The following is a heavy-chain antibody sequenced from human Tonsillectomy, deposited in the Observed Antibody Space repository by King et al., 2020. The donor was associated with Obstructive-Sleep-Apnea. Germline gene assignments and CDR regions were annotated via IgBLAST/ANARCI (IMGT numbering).Heavy chain of an antibody. D-gene: IGHD2-15*01. V-gene: IGHV1-8*01. CDR2: EKPNSGNT. CDR1: GYTFTSYD. Sequence: VQLVESGAEVKKPGASVKVYCKASGYTFTSYDVNWVRQATGQGLEMTGWEKPNSGNTGYKQKFQGRGTMTRNTSISTAYMELSSLRSEDTAVYYCARVGRCGDYFDYWGQGTLVTVSS. J-gene: IGHJ4*02. CDR3: ARVGRCGDYFDY.